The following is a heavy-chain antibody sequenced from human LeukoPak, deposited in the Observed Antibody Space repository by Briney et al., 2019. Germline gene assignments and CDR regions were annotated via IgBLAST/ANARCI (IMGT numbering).Heavy chain of an antibody. D-gene: IGHD2-21*01. J-gene: IGHJ1*01. CDR2: ITGSGGST. CDR1: GFTFSNAW. Sequence: PGGSLRLSCAASGFTFSNAWMSWVRQAPGKGLEWVSAITGSGGSTYDADSVKGRFTISRDNSKNTLYLQMNSLRAEDTAVYYCAKQLVVLPRDFQHWGQGTLVTVSS. CDR3: AKQLVVLPRDFQH. V-gene: IGHV3-23*01.